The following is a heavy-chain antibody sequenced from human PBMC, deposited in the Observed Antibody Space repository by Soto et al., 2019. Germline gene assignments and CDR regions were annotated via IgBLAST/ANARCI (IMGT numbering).Heavy chain of an antibody. V-gene: IGHV3-30*18. CDR3: AKSPPAVAGYFDY. Sequence: QVQLVESGGGVVQPGRSLRLSCVASGFTFSSSGMHWVRQAPGKGLEWVAVTSYDGSNGYYADSVRGRFTISRDNSKNPLYLQMNSLRAEDTAVYYCAKSPPAVAGYFDYWGQGTLVTVSS. CDR1: GFTFSSSG. CDR2: TSYDGSNG. D-gene: IGHD6-19*01. J-gene: IGHJ4*02.